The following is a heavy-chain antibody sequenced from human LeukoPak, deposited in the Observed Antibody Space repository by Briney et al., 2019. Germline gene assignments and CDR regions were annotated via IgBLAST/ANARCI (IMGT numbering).Heavy chain of an antibody. V-gene: IGHV3-21*04. CDR3: AKMGGYCSSTSCYDY. CDR2: ISSSSSYI. D-gene: IGHD2-2*01. CDR1: GFTFSSYS. Sequence: GGSLRLSCAASGFTFSSYSMNWVRQAPGKGLEGVSSISSSSSYIYYADSVKGRFTISRDNAKNSLYLQMNSPRAEDTALYYCAKMGGYCSSTSCYDYWGQGTLVTVSS. J-gene: IGHJ4*02.